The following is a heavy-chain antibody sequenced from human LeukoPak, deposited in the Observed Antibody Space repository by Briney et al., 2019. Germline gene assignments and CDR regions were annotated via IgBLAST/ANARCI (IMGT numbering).Heavy chain of an antibody. D-gene: IGHD6-13*01. J-gene: IGHJ4*02. CDR1: GFTFSTYG. CDR3: ARRQLSRFDY. Sequence: QPGWSLRLSCAASGFTFSTYGMHWVRQAPGKGLEWVAFIWYDGSNKYYADSVKGRFTISRDNSKSTLYLQMNSLRAEDTAVYYCARRQLSRFDYWGQGTLVTVSS. CDR2: IWYDGSNK. V-gene: IGHV3-33*01.